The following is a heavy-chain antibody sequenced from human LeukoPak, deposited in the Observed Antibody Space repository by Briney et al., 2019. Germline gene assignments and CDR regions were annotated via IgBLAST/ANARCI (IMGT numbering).Heavy chain of an antibody. V-gene: IGHV3-11*01. Sequence: GGSLRLSCAASGFTFSDYYMSWIRQAPGKGLEWVSYISSSGSTIYYADSVKGRFTISRDNAKNSLYLQMNSLRAEDTAVYYCARDISRRGSFAYCGGGCYSDAFDIWGQGTMVTVSS. J-gene: IGHJ3*02. CDR2: ISSSGSTI. D-gene: IGHD2-21*02. CDR1: GFTFSDYY. CDR3: ARDISRRGSFAYCGGGCYSDAFDI.